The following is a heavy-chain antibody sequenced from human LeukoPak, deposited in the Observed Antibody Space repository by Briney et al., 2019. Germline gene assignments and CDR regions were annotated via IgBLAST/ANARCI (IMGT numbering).Heavy chain of an antibody. J-gene: IGHJ4*02. CDR3: AKGYSYGPSKYYFDY. D-gene: IGHD5-18*01. V-gene: IGHV3-23*01. CDR1: GFTFSSYA. Sequence: GGSLRLSCAASGFTFSSYAMSWVRQAPGKGLEWVSAISGSGGSTCYADSVKGRFTISRDNSKNTLYLQMNSLRAEDTAVYYCAKGYSYGPSKYYFDYWGQGTLVTVSS. CDR2: ISGSGGST.